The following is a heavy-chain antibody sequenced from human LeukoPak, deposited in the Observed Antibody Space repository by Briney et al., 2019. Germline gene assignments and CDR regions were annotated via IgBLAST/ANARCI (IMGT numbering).Heavy chain of an antibody. CDR1: GFTFSSYA. CDR2: ISGSGGST. D-gene: IGHD3-10*01. V-gene: IGHV3-23*01. CDR3: AKENVPIGDWEDYYYYMDV. Sequence: QAGGSLRLSCVASGFTFSSYAMSWVRQAPGKGLEWVSAISGSGGSTYYADSVKGRFTISRDNSKNTLYLQMNSLRAEDTAVYYCAKENVPIGDWEDYYYYMDVWGKGTTVTVSS. J-gene: IGHJ6*03.